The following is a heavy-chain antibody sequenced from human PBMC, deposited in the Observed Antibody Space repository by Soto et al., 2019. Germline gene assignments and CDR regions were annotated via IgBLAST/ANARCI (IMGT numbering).Heavy chain of an antibody. Sequence: EVQLLESGGGLIQPGGSLRLSCAASGFTFSNYAMGWVRQAPGKGLEWFSAITGGGGDTYHADSEKGRFTISRDNSNSALYLQMDSLRAEDTAVYYCAKGSSSSRPYYFDFWAQGTLVTVSS. CDR2: ITGGGGDT. V-gene: IGHV3-23*01. J-gene: IGHJ4*02. CDR3: AKGSSSSRPYYFDF. D-gene: IGHD2-2*01. CDR1: GFTFSNYA.